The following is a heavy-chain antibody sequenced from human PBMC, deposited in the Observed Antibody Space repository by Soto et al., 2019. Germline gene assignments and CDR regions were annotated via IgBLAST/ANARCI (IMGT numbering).Heavy chain of an antibody. Sequence: GASVKVSCKASGGTFSSYAISWVRQAPGQGLEWMGGIIPIFGTANYAQKFQGRVTITADESTSTAYMELSSLRSEDTAVYYCASLSVGGYGSLGGSMDVWGQGTTVTVSS. D-gene: IGHD3-10*01. CDR3: ASLSVGGYGSLGGSMDV. CDR2: IIPIFGTA. CDR1: GGTFSSYA. V-gene: IGHV1-69*13. J-gene: IGHJ6*02.